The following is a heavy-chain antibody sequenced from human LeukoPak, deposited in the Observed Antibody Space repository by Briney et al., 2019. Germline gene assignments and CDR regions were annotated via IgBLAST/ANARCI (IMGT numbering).Heavy chain of an antibody. CDR3: ARHGGSLGYFDY. CDR2: VYDSGTT. Sequence: SETLSLTCSVSGGSISTYYWSWIRQTPGKGLEWIGYVYDSGTTNYNPSLKWRVTISSDTSKNQFSLNLRSVNAADTTIYYCARHGGSLGYFDYWGQGTLVTVSS. D-gene: IGHD1-26*01. V-gene: IGHV4-59*08. J-gene: IGHJ4*02. CDR1: GGSISTYY.